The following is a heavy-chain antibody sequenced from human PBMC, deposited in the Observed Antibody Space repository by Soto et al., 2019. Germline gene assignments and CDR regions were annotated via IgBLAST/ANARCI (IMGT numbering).Heavy chain of an antibody. CDR1: GFTVSSNY. J-gene: IGHJ4*02. Sequence: GALRLSCAASGFTVSSNYMSWVRQAPGKGLEWVSVIYSGGSTYYADSVKGRFTISRDNSKNTLYLQMNSLRAEDTAVYYCAKGKANSVFGVDTLFDYWGQGTLVTVSS. CDR2: IYSGGST. CDR3: AKGKANSVFGVDTLFDY. D-gene: IGHD3-3*01. V-gene: IGHV3-53*01.